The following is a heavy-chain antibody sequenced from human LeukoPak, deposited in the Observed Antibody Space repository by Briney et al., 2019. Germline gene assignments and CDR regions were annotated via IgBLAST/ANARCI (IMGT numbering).Heavy chain of an antibody. V-gene: IGHV4-61*02. D-gene: IGHD2-15*01. J-gene: IGHJ4*02. Sequence: SETLSLTCTVSGGSISSGSYYWSWIRQPAGKGLEWIGRIYTSGSTNYNPSLKSRVTISVDTSKNQFSLKLSSVTAADTAVYYCARAEDCSGGSCLLDYWGQGTLVTVSS. CDR3: ARAEDCSGGSCLLDY. CDR1: GGSISSGSYY. CDR2: IYTSGST.